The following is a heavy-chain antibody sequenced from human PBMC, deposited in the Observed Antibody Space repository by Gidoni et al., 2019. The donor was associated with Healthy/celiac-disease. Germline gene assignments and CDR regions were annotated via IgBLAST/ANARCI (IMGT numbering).Heavy chain of an antibody. D-gene: IGHD2-2*01. CDR3: ARVSAHCSSTSCYNLDY. V-gene: IGHV4-30-4*01. J-gene: IGHJ4*02. CDR2: IYYSGST. Sequence: QVQLQESGPGLVKPSQTLSLTCTVSGGSISSGDSYWSWIRPPPGKGLEWIGYIYYSGSTYYNPSLKSRVTISVDTSKNQFSLKLSSVTAADTAVYYCARVSAHCSSTSCYNLDYWGQGTLVTVSS. CDR1: GGSISSGDSY.